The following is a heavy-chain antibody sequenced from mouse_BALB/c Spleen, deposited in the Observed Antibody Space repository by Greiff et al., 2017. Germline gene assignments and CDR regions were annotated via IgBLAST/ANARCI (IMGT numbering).Heavy chain of an antibody. CDR3: ARDGGVVYAMDY. J-gene: IGHJ4*01. CDR2: IRNKANGYTT. Sequence: EVKLMESGGGLVQPGGSLRLSCATSGFTFTDYYMSWVRQPPGKALEWLGFIRNKANGYTTEYSASVKGRFTISRDNSQSILYLQMNTLRAEDSATYYCARDGGVVYAMDYWGQGTSVTVSS. CDR1: GFTFTDYY. V-gene: IGHV7-3*02.